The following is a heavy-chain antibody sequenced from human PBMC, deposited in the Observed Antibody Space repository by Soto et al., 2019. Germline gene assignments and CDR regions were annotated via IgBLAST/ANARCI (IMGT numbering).Heavy chain of an antibody. V-gene: IGHV1-69*06. Sequence: SVKVSCKASGGTFRSYAISGVRQAPGQGLEWMGGILTIFGTANYAQKFQGRDTITADKSTSTAYMELSSLRSEDTAVYYCARSHCSSTSCYSYYDILTGYYLDYYYYYGMDVWGQGTTVTVSS. D-gene: IGHD3-9*01. CDR1: GGTFRSYA. CDR3: ARSHCSSTSCYSYYDILTGYYLDYYYYYGMDV. CDR2: ILTIFGTA. J-gene: IGHJ6*02.